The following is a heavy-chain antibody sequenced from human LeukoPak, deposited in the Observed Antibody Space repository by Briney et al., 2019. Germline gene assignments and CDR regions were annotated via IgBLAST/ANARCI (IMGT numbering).Heavy chain of an antibody. CDR2: IIPIFGTA. V-gene: IGHV1-69*13. D-gene: IGHD3-22*01. J-gene: IGHJ5*02. Sequence: SVKVSCKASGGTFSSYAISWVRQAPGQGLEWMGGIIPIFGTANYAQKFQGRVTTTADESTSTAYMELSSLRAEDTAVYYCAKDGSSGYYLTGNWFDPWGQGTLVTVSS. CDR3: AKDGSSGYYLTGNWFDP. CDR1: GGTFSSYA.